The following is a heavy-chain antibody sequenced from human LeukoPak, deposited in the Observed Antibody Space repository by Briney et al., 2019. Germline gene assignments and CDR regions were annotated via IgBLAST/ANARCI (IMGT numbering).Heavy chain of an antibody. V-gene: IGHV3-30*04. CDR2: ISYDGSNK. J-gene: IGHJ4*02. CDR3: AKDFSSGWSIDY. D-gene: IGHD6-19*01. CDR1: GFTFSSYA. Sequence: GGSLRLSCAASGFTFSSYAMHWVRQAPGKGLEWVAVISYDGSNKYYADPVKGRFTISRDNSKNTLYLQMNSLRAEDTAVYYCAKDFSSGWSIDYWGQGTLVTVSS.